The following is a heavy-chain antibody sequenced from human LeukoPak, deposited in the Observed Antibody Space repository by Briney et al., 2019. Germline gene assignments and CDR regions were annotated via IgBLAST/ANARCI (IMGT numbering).Heavy chain of an antibody. CDR1: GGTFSSYA. J-gene: IGHJ4*02. CDR3: ARGHSYGYGY. CDR2: IIPIFGTA. V-gene: IGHV1-69*05. D-gene: IGHD5-18*01. Sequence: ASVKVSCKASGGTFSSYAISWVRQAPGQGLEWMGGIIPIFGTANYAQKFQGRVTITRNTSISTAYMELSSLRSEDTAVYYCARGHSYGYGYWGQGTLVTVSS.